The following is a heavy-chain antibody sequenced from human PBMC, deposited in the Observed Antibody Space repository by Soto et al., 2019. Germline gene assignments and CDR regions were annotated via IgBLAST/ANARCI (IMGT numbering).Heavy chain of an antibody. J-gene: IGHJ4*02. CDR3: ARGISASCSGSTCYSYYFDH. CDR1: GDTFSSNS. D-gene: IGHD2-15*01. Sequence: QGHLVQSGTEVKKPGSSVKVSCKASGDTFSSNSINWVRQAPGQGLEWMGRIIPMLGIINYAQKCQGRVTIRADKSTTTVYMELSSLTSEDTAVYYCARGISASCSGSTCYSYYFDHWGPGTLVTVSS. V-gene: IGHV1-69*02. CDR2: IIPMLGII.